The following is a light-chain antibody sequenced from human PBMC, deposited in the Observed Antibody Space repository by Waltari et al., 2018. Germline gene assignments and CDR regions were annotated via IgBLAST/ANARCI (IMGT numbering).Light chain of an antibody. J-gene: IGLJ1*01. Sequence: SYVLTQPPSVSVAPGQTARITCGGDEIGTQSVHWYQQKPGQAPVLLIYYNSDRPSGIPERFSASNSGNTATLTITRVEAGNEADYYCQVWDSSRDQYVFGTGTKVTVL. CDR2: YNS. V-gene: IGLV3-21*04. CDR3: QVWDSSRDQYV. CDR1: EIGTQS.